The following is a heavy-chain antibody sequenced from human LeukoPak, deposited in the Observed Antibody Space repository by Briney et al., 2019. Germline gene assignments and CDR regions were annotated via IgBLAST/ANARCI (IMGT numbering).Heavy chain of an antibody. CDR2: INNDGTDT. D-gene: IGHD2/OR15-2a*01. Sequence: GGSLRLSCAASGFTFSDYWMQWVRQVPGKGLVWVSHINNDGTDTKYADSVKGRFTISRDNARNTLYLQMNTLRAEDTAVYYCTRDFYGIDSWGQGTLVTASS. V-gene: IGHV3-74*01. CDR3: TRDFYGIDS. CDR1: GFTFSDYW. J-gene: IGHJ4*02.